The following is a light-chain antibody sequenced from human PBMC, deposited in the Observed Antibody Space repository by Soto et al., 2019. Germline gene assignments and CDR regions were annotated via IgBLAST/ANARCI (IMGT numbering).Light chain of an antibody. CDR1: QSVLYSSNNKNY. J-gene: IGKJ1*01. Sequence: DIVMTQSPDSLAVSLGERATINCKSSQSVLYSSNNKNYLAWYQQKPGQPPKLLINWASTRESGVPDRFSGSGSGTDFTLNISSLQAEDVAVYYCQQYYSTTLTFGQGTKVEIK. V-gene: IGKV4-1*01. CDR3: QQYYSTTLT. CDR2: WAS.